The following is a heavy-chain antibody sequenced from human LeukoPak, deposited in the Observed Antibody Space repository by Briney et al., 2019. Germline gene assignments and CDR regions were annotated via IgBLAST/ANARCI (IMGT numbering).Heavy chain of an antibody. D-gene: IGHD3-22*01. J-gene: IGHJ4*02. CDR1: GFTFSGFW. V-gene: IGHV3-23*01. Sequence: QPGGSLRLSCAVSGFTFSGFWMSWSRQAPGKGLEWVSAISGSGGSTYYADSVKGRFTISRDNSKNTLYLQMNSLRAEDTAVYYCAKADSSGYSYYFDYWGQGTLVTVSS. CDR3: AKADSSGYSYYFDY. CDR2: ISGSGGST.